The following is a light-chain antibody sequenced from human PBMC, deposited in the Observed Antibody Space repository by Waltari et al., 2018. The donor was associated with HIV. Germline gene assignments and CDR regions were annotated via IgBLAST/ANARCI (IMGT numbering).Light chain of an antibody. CDR3: QVWVDSRDVAVI. V-gene: IGLV3-21*04. CDR1: NIGGKL. J-gene: IGLJ2*01. Sequence: SYALTQPPSVSVAPGKTARITCGGDNIGGKLVHWYQQKPGRAPVLVICEDSDRPSGSPERCSGSNAGNTATLTISRVEGGDEADYYCQVWVDSRDVAVIFGGGTKLTVL. CDR2: EDS.